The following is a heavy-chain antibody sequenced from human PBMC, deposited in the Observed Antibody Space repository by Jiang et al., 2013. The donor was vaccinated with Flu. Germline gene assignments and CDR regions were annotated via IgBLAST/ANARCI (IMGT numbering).Heavy chain of an antibody. Sequence: PGGSRRGLSCAASGFTFSSYAMSWVRQAPGKGLEWVSAISGSGGSTYYADSVKGRFTISRDNSKNTLYLQMNSLRAEDTAVYYCAKDGLGSSFDYWGQGTLVTVSS. V-gene: IGHV3-23*01. CDR2: ISGSGGST. J-gene: IGHJ4*02. D-gene: IGHD1-14*01. CDR1: GFTFSSYA. CDR3: AKDGLGSSFDY.